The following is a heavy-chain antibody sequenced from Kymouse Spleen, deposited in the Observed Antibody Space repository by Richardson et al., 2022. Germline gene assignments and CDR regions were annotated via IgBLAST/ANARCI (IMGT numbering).Heavy chain of an antibody. J-gene: IGHJ6*02. V-gene: IGHV3-30*18. Sequence: QVQLVESGGGVVQPGRSLRLSCAASGFTFSSYGMHWVRQAPGKGLEWVAVISYDGSNKYYADSVKGRFTISRDNSKNTLYLQMNSLRAEDTAVYYCAKEDSSSSDYYYYYGMDVWGQGTTVTVSS. D-gene: IGHD6-6*01. CDR1: GFTFSSYG. CDR2: ISYDGSNK. CDR3: AKEDSSSSDYYYYYGMDV.